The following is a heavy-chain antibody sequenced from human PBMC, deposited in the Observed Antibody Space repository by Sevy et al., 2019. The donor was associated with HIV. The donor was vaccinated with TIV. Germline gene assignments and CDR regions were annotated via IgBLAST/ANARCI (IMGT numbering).Heavy chain of an antibody. V-gene: IGHV1-69*04. D-gene: IGHD4-17*01. CDR3: ARDKAYGDYGKGYFDY. CDR2: IIPILGIA. CDR1: GGTFSSYA. Sequence: ASVKVSCKASGGTFSSYAISWVRQAPGQGLEWMGRIIPILGIANYAQKFQGRVTITADKSTSIAYMELSSLRSEDTAVYYCARDKAYGDYGKGYFDYWGQGTLVTVSS. J-gene: IGHJ4*02.